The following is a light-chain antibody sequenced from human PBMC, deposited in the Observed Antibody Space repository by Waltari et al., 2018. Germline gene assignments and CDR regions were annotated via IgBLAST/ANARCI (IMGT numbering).Light chain of an antibody. J-gene: IGKJ2*01. Sequence: DIQMTQSPSSLSASVGDRVTFTCQASQNIINYLNWYQQTPGKAPKLLIYDASNLATGVPSRFSGGGSGTDFSFIISNLHPEDIATYYCQQYENLPYTFGQGTKLEIK. CDR2: DAS. CDR1: QNIINY. CDR3: QQYENLPYT. V-gene: IGKV1-33*01.